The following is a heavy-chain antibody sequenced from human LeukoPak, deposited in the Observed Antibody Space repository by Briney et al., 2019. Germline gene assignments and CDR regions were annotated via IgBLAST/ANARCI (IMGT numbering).Heavy chain of an antibody. CDR1: GYSFSTYW. V-gene: IGHV5-51*03. CDR2: MYPGDSDT. Sequence: PGESLRISCRASGYSFSTYWVGWVRQMPGKGLEWMGIMYPGDSDTRYSPSFQGQFTISADKSISTAYLRWSSLKASDTAMYYCARRDGYNMGAFDIWGQGTMVTVSS. CDR3: ARRDGYNMGAFDI. J-gene: IGHJ3*02. D-gene: IGHD5-24*01.